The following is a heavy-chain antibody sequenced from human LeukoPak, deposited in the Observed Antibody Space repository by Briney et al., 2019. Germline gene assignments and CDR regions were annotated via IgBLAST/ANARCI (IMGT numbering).Heavy chain of an antibody. CDR2: ISWNSGSI. CDR1: GFTFDDYA. Sequence: GGSLRLSCAASGFTFDDYAMHWVRQAPGKGLEWVSGISWNSGSIGYADSVKGRFTISRDNAKNSLYLQMNSLRAEDTSLYYCEKDILRSGGHDVFDIWGQGKMVPV. D-gene: IGHD6-19*01. J-gene: IGHJ3*02. V-gene: IGHV3-9*01. CDR3: EKDILRSGGHDVFDI.